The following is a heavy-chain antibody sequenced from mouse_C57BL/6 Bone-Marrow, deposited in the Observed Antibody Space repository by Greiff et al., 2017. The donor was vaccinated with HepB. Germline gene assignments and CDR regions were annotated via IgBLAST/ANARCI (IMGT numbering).Heavy chain of an antibody. CDR1: GYSITSGYY. J-gene: IGHJ2*01. CDR3: ARGPITTVVATGY. D-gene: IGHD1-1*01. V-gene: IGHV3-6*01. CDR2: ISYDVSN. Sequence: EVKLMESGPGLVKPSQSLSLTCSVTGYSITSGYYWNWIRQFPGNKLEWMGYISYDVSNNYNPSLNTRISISRDTSKYQFFLKLNSVTTEDTATYYCARGPITTVVATGYWGQSTTRTVSS.